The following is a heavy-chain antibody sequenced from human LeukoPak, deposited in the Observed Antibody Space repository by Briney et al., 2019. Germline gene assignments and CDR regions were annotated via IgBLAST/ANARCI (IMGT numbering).Heavy chain of an antibody. CDR2: ISSRSNYI. J-gene: IGHJ4*02. D-gene: IGHD2-21*02. Sequence: PGGSLRPSCAASGFIFNNYNMSWVRQAPGKGLEWVSSISSRSNYISYIDSVKGRFTISRDNAKNSLFLQMNSLRAEDTAVYYCATFDGLTAISYWGQGILVTVSS. CDR3: ATFDGLTAISY. V-gene: IGHV3-21*01. CDR1: GFIFNNYN.